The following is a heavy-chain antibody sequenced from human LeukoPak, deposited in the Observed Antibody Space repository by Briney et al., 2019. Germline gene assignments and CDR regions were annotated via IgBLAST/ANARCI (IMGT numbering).Heavy chain of an antibody. CDR2: INHSGST. J-gene: IGHJ4*02. Sequence: SETLSLTCAVYGGSFSGYYWSWIRQPPGKGLEWIGEINHSGSTNYNPSLKSRVTISVDTSKNQFSLKLSSVTAADTAVYYCVRGGVPAAMRYWGQGTLVTVSS. CDR1: GGSFSGYY. V-gene: IGHV4-34*01. CDR3: VRGGVPAAMRY. D-gene: IGHD2-2*01.